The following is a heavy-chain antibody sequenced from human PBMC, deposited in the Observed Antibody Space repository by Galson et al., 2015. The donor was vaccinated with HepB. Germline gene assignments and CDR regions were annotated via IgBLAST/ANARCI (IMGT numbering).Heavy chain of an antibody. Sequence: SLRLSCAASGFTFSSYWIHWVRQAPGKGLVWVSRISSDGNSIDYADSVKGRFTISRDNAKNTVYLQMNSLTAEDTALYYCARDLIAVAGLTSEYFQHWGQGTLVTVSS. D-gene: IGHD6-19*01. CDR2: ISSDGNSI. CDR3: ARDLIAVAGLTSEYFQH. CDR1: GFTFSSYW. V-gene: IGHV3-74*01. J-gene: IGHJ1*01.